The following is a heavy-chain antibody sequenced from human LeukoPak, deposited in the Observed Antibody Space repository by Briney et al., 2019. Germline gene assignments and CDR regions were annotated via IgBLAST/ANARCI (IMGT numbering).Heavy chain of an antibody. CDR2: IYYSGST. D-gene: IGHD6-13*01. Sequence: PSETLSLTCTVSGGSISSSSYYWGWIRQPPGKGLEWIGSIYYSGSTYYNPSLKSRVTISVDTSKNQFSLKLSSVTAADTAVYYCARTRIGYSSSWYWFDPWGQGTLVTVSS. CDR1: GGSISSSSYY. V-gene: IGHV4-39*07. CDR3: ARTRIGYSSSWYWFDP. J-gene: IGHJ5*02.